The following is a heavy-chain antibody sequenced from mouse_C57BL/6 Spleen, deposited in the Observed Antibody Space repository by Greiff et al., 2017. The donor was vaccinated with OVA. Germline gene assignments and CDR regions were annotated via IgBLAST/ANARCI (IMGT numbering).Heavy chain of an antibody. CDR2: INPNNGGT. V-gene: IGHV1-26*01. D-gene: IGHD1-1*01. CDR1: GYTFTDYY. CDR3: ARSGIYYYGSSSWFAY. Sequence: EVQLQQSGPELVKPGASVKISCKASGYTFTDYYMNWVKQSHGKSLEWIGDINPNNGGTSYNQKFKGKATLTVDKSSSTAYMELRSLTSEDSAVYYCARSGIYYYGSSSWFAYWGQGTLVTVSA. J-gene: IGHJ3*01.